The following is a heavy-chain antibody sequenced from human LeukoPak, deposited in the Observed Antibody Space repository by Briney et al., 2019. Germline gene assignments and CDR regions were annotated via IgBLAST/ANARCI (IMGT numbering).Heavy chain of an antibody. Sequence: ASVKVSCKASGYTFTGYYMHWVRQAPGQGLEWMGWINPNSGGTNYAQKFQGRVTMTRDTSISTAYMELSSLRSEDTAVYYCARASRGDRTTPALKTAAINWFDPWGQGTLVTVSS. CDR1: GYTFTGYY. D-gene: IGHD4-17*01. J-gene: IGHJ5*02. CDR3: ARASRGDRTTPALKTAAINWFDP. CDR2: INPNSGGT. V-gene: IGHV1-2*02.